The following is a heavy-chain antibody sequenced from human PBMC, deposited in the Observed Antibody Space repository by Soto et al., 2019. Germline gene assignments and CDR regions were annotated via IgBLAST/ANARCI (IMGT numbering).Heavy chain of an antibody. Sequence: GGSLRLSCTASGFIFTRYSMNWVRQAPGKGLEWVSSISSTTNYIYYGDAMKGRFTISRDNAKNSLYLEMNSLRAEDTAVYYCARESEDLTSNFDYWGQGTLVTVSS. CDR3: ARESEDLTSNFDY. J-gene: IGHJ4*02. CDR2: ISSTTNYI. V-gene: IGHV3-21*06. CDR1: GFIFTRYS.